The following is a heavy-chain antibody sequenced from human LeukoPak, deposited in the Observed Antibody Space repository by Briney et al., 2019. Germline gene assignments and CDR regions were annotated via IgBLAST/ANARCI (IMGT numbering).Heavy chain of an antibody. CDR3: AREYYDSSGYFTSVNY. D-gene: IGHD3-22*01. V-gene: IGHV1-2*02. CDR2: INPNSGGT. CDR1: GYTFTGYY. J-gene: IGHJ4*02. Sequence: ASVKVSCKASGYTFTGYYMHWVRQAPGQGLEWMGWINPNSGGTNYAQKFQGRVTMTRDTSISTAYMELSRLRSDDTAVYYCAREYYDSSGYFTSVNYWGQGTLVTVSS.